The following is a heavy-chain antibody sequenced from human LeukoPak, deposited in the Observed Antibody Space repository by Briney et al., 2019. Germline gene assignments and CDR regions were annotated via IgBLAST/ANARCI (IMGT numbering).Heavy chain of an antibody. D-gene: IGHD6-19*01. CDR1: GFMFHDHA. J-gene: IGHJ4*02. V-gene: IGHV3-43*02. Sequence: PGGSLRLSCAAPGFMFHDHAIHWVRQAPGKGLEWVSLISGGGGSTFYADSVKGRFTISRDNSKNSLYLQMNSLRSDDTALYYCARESESSGWYDYWGQGTLVTVSS. CDR3: ARESESSGWYDY. CDR2: ISGGGGST.